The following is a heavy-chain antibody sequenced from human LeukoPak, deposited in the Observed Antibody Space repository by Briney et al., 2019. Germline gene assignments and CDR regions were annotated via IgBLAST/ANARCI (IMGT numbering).Heavy chain of an antibody. CDR2: ISAYNGNT. D-gene: IGHD3-10*01. V-gene: IGHV1-18*01. Sequence: ASVTVSFKASGYTFTIYGISWVRQAPGQGLEWMGWISAYNGNTNYEQKLQGRVTITTDTSTSTAYMELRSLRPDETAVYYCARDSVPYGSGLLAYWGQGTLVTVSS. CDR1: GYTFTIYG. CDR3: ARDSVPYGSGLLAY. J-gene: IGHJ4*02.